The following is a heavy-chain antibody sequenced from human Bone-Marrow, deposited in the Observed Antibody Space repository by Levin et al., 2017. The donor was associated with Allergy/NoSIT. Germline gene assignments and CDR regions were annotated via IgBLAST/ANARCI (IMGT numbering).Heavy chain of an antibody. J-gene: IGHJ4*02. CDR1: GFSFGSYS. Sequence: MSGGSLRLSCAASGFSFGSYSMNWVRQAPGKGLEWVSSISETSFYKYYADSVKGRFTVSRDNARKSLYLQMNSLRVDDTAVYYCARHSPCGGGDTCRPPDYWGQGTLVTVSS. CDR3: ARHSPCGGGDTCRPPDY. D-gene: IGHD2-21*01. V-gene: IGHV3-21*01. CDR2: ISETSFYK.